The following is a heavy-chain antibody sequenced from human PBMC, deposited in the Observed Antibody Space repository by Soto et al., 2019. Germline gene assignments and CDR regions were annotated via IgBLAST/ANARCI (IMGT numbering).Heavy chain of an antibody. J-gene: IGHJ4*02. CDR2: IIPIFGTA. D-gene: IGHD5-18*01. CDR3: ASTWKQLWFGPFDY. CDR1: GGTFSSYA. V-gene: IGHV1-69*13. Sequence: SVKVSCKASGGTFSSYAISWVRQAPGQGLEWMGGIIPIFGTANYAQKFQGRVTITADESTSTAYMELSSLRSEDTAVYYCASTWKQLWFGPFDYWGQGTLVTVSS.